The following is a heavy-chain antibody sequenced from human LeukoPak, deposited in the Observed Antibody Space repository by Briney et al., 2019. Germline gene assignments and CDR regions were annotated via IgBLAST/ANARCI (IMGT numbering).Heavy chain of an antibody. J-gene: IGHJ4*02. CDR2: ISWNSGSI. D-gene: IGHD3-10*01. V-gene: IGHV3-9*01. CDR3: AKAHGAYYYGSGSYYIGY. Sequence: WVRQAPGKGLEWVSGISWNSGSIGYADSVKGRFTISRDNAKNSLYLQMNSLRAEDTALYYCAKAHGAYYYGSGSYYIGYWGQGTLVTVSS.